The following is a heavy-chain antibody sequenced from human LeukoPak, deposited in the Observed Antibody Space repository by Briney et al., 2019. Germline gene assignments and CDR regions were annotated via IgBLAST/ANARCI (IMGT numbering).Heavy chain of an antibody. CDR3: ARELTMVRRSLGY. CDR1: GFTFSSYN. CDR2: ISSSSSTI. J-gene: IGHJ4*02. V-gene: IGHV3-48*02. Sequence: GGSLRLSCAASGFTFSSYNMNWVRQAPGKGLEWVSYISSSSSTIYYADSVKGRFTISRDNAKNSLYLQMNSLRDEDTAVYYCARELTMVRRSLGYWGQGTLVTVSS. D-gene: IGHD3-10*01.